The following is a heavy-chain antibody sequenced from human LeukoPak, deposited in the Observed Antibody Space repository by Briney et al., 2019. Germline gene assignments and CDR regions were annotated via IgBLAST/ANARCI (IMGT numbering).Heavy chain of an antibody. J-gene: IGHJ4*02. CDR2: IYYSGST. Sequence: PSETLSLTCTVSGGSISSHYWSWIRQPPGKGLEWIGYIYYSGSTNYNPSLKSRVTIPVDTSKNQFSLKLSSVTAADTAVYYCARGSRGSIAAAGTGFDYWGQGTLVTVSS. CDR3: ARGSRGSIAAAGTGFDY. CDR1: GGSISSHY. V-gene: IGHV4-59*11. D-gene: IGHD6-13*01.